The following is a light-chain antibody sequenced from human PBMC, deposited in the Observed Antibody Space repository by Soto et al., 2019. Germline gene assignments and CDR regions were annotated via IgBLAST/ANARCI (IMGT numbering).Light chain of an antibody. V-gene: IGKV3-15*01. CDR2: GAS. CDR1: QTVSRH. J-gene: IGKJ5*01. Sequence: EIVMTQSPGPLSVSPGERATLPCRASQTVSRHLAWYQQKPGQAPRLLIFGASTRATGIPDRFSGSGSGTDFTLTISSLQSEDFAVYYCQQYNTWPLITFGPGTRLEIK. CDR3: QQYNTWPLIT.